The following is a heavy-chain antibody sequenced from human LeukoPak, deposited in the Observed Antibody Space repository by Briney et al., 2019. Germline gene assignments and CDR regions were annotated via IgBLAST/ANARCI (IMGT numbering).Heavy chain of an antibody. D-gene: IGHD6-19*01. Sequence: GGSLRLSCEASGFTFSNYPMSWVRQAPGKGLEWVAVISYDGSNKYYADSVKGRFTISRDNSKNTLYLQMNSLRAEDTAVYYCASWAVAGTPFDYWGQGTLVTVPS. J-gene: IGHJ4*02. CDR2: ISYDGSNK. CDR3: ASWAVAGTPFDY. CDR1: GFTFSNYP. V-gene: IGHV3-30-3*01.